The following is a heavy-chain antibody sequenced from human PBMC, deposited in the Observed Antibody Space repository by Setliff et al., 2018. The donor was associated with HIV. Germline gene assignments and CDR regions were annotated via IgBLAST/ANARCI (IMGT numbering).Heavy chain of an antibody. V-gene: IGHV1-2*02. Sequence: GASVKVSCKASGYTFTDYYIHWVRQAPGQGLEWMGWINPNIGGTNYAQKFQGRVTMTTDTSISTAHMELSRLTSDDTAVYYCARIVYYYDTSGYYRQYYFDYWGQGTLVTVSS. J-gene: IGHJ4*02. CDR1: GYTFTDYY. CDR3: ARIVYYYDTSGYYRQYYFDY. D-gene: IGHD3-22*01. CDR2: INPNIGGT.